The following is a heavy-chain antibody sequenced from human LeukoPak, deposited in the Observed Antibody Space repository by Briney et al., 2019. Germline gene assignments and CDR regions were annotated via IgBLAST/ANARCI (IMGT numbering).Heavy chain of an antibody. Sequence: MASETLSLTCAVYGGSFSGYYWSWIRKPPGKGLEWIGEINHSGSTNYNPSLKSRVTISVDTSKNQFSLKLSSVTAADTAVYYCARIPKSFYYDSSSYMYYLDYWGQGTLVTVSS. CDR1: GGSFSGYY. J-gene: IGHJ4*02. D-gene: IGHD3-22*01. V-gene: IGHV4-34*01. CDR2: INHSGST. CDR3: ARIPKSFYYDSSSYMYYLDY.